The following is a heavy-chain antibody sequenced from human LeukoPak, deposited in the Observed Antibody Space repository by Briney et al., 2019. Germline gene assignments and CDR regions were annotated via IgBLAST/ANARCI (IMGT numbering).Heavy chain of an antibody. J-gene: IGHJ6*02. Sequence: SETLSLTCTVSGGSISSYYWSWIRQPPGKGLEWIGYIYYSGSTNYNPSLKSRVTISVDTSKNQFSLKLSSVTAADTAVYYCARLPSYSRYYYYGMGVWGQGTTVTVSS. CDR3: ARLPSYSRYYYYGMGV. V-gene: IGHV4-59*08. CDR1: GGSISSYY. D-gene: IGHD1-26*01. CDR2: IYYSGST.